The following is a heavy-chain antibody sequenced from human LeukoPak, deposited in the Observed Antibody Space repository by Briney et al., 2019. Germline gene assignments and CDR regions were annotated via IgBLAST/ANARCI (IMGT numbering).Heavy chain of an antibody. D-gene: IGHD1-26*01. V-gene: IGHV3-7*05. Sequence: GGSLRVSCVASGFTFSSYWMSWVRQAPGKGLEWVANIKQDGSEKYYVDSVKGRFTISRDNAKNSLYLQMNSLRAEDTAVYYCAKDLGRYRNNYFDYWGQGTLVTVSS. CDR3: AKDLGRYRNNYFDY. CDR1: GFTFSSYW. CDR2: IKQDGSEK. J-gene: IGHJ4*02.